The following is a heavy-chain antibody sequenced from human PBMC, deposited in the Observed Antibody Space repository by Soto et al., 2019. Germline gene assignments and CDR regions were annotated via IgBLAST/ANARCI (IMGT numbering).Heavy chain of an antibody. CDR1: GFTFSEYG. CDR2: FIPRSGGTT. D-gene: IGHD3-16*01. V-gene: IGHV3-23*01. J-gene: IGHJ4*02. Sequence: EVQLLESGGGLVQPGGSLRLSCAASGFTFSEYGVIWVRQAPGRGLEWVSSFIPRSGGTTSYADAVKGRFTISRDDSTSTLYLQMNSLGADDTAVYYCAKDLGRMGEAAAPHYWGQGTLVTVSS. CDR3: AKDLGRMGEAAAPHY.